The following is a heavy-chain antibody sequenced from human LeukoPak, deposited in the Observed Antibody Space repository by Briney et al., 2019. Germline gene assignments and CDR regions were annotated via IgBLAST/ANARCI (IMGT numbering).Heavy chain of an antibody. V-gene: IGHV4-34*01. D-gene: IGHD3-3*01. Sequence: SETLSLTCAVYGGSFSGYYWSWIRQPPGKGLEWIWEINHSGSTNYNPSLKSRVTISVDTSKNQFSLKLSSVTAADTAVYYCARSKYDFWSGYGVYFDYWGQGTLVTVSS. CDR3: ARSKYDFWSGYGVYFDY. CDR2: INHSGST. J-gene: IGHJ4*02. CDR1: GGSFSGYY.